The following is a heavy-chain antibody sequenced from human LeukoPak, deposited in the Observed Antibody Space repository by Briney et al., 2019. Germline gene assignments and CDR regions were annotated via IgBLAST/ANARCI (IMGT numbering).Heavy chain of an antibody. CDR1: GGYISYGGYY. CDR3: ARDNYGAGSYYRNWFDP. D-gene: IGHD3-10*01. J-gene: IGHJ5*02. CDR2: IYYSGNT. V-gene: IGHV4-31*03. Sequence: PSETLSLTCTVSGGYISYGGYYWSWIRQHPEKSLEWMGYIYYSGNTHYNPSLKTRVTISVDTFKNQSSLKLSSVTAADTAVYYCARDNYGAGSYYRNWFDPWGQGTLVTASS.